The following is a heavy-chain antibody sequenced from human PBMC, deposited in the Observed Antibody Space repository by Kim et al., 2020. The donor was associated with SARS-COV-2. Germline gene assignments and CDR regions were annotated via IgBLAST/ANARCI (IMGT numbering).Heavy chain of an antibody. CDR3: ARVTPAYYYYGMDV. CDR2: IKQDGSEK. V-gene: IGHV3-7*05. J-gene: IGHJ6*02. D-gene: IGHD2-2*01. Sequence: GGSLRLSCAASGFTFSSYWMSWVRQAPGKGLEWVANIKQDGSEKYYVDSVKGRFTISRDNAKNSLYLQMNSLRAEDTAVYYCARVTPAYYYYGMDVWGQGTTVTVSS. CDR1: GFTFSSYW.